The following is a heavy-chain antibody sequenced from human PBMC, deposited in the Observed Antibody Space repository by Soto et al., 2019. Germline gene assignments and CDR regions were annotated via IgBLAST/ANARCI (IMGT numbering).Heavy chain of an antibody. D-gene: IGHD1-1*01. CDR3: AHRPNSQLEPTRFDP. V-gene: IGHV2-5*01. Sequence: SGPTLVNPTQTLTLTCTFSGFSLSTSGVGVGWIRQPPGKALEWLALIYWNDDKRYSPSLKSRLTITKDTSKNQVVLTMTNMDPVDTATYYCAHRPNSQLEPTRFDPWGQGTLVTVSS. J-gene: IGHJ5*02. CDR1: GFSLSTSGVG. CDR2: IYWNDDK.